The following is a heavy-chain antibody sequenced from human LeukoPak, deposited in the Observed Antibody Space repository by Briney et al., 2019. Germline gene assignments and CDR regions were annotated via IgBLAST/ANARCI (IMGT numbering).Heavy chain of an antibody. D-gene: IGHD6-6*01. J-gene: IGHJ4*02. CDR3: ARASEVGISARPSDS. CDR2: IYYSGST. V-gene: IGHV4-59*01. Sequence: PSETLSLTCTVSGGSIGTYFWSWIRQPPRKGLEWLGHIYYSGSTTYNPSLKSRVTMSLDTSKNRFSLNVTSVTAADTAVYYCARASEVGISARPSDSWGQGILVTVSS. CDR1: GGSIGTYF.